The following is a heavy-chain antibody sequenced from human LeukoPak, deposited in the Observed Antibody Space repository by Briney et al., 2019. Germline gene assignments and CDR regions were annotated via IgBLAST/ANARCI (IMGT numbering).Heavy chain of an antibody. J-gene: IGHJ1*01. CDR1: GGTFSSYA. Sequence: SVKVSCKASGGTFSSYAISWVRQAPGQGLEWMGGIIPIFGTANYAQKFQGRVTITTDESTSTAYMELSSLRSEDTAVYYCARGRPGYDSSGYEYFQHWGQGTLVAVSS. D-gene: IGHD3-22*01. CDR2: IIPIFGTA. CDR3: ARGRPGYDSSGYEYFQH. V-gene: IGHV1-69*05.